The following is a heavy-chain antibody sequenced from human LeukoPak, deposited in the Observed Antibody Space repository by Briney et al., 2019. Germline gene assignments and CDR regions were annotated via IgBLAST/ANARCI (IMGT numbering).Heavy chain of an antibody. J-gene: IGHJ4*02. Sequence: GGSLRLSCVASGFTFSSYGMHWVRQAPGEGLEWVAVISDDGSKKYHVDSVKGRFTISRDNSKNTLDLQMNSLRAEDTAVYYCARDPGDIVVIDNWGQGTLVTVSS. CDR1: GFTFSSYG. V-gene: IGHV3-30*03. CDR2: ISDDGSKK. D-gene: IGHD2-15*01. CDR3: ARDPGDIVVIDN.